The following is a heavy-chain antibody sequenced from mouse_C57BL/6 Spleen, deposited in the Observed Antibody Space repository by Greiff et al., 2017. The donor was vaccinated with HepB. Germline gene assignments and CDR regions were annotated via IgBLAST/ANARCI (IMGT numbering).Heavy chain of an antibody. J-gene: IGHJ4*01. CDR2: IDPETGGT. V-gene: IGHV1-15*01. Sequence: VQGVESGAELVRPGASVTLSCKASGYTFTDYEMHWVKQTPVHGLEWIGAIDPETGGTAYNQKFKGKAILTADKSSSTAYMELRSLTSEDSAVYYCDIYYGNYYAMDYWGQGTSVTVSS. D-gene: IGHD2-1*01. CDR3: DIYYGNYYAMDY. CDR1: GYTFTDYE.